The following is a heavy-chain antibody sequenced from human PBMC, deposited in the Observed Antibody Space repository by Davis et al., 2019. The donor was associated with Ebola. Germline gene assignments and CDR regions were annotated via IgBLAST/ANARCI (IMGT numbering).Heavy chain of an antibody. J-gene: IGHJ5*02. CDR3: AGASEVPASGVDP. V-gene: IGHV1-46*01. CDR1: GYTFTGYY. D-gene: IGHD3-10*01. Sequence: ASVKVSCKASGYTFTGYYMHWVRQAPGQGLEWMGIINPSGGSTSYAQKFQGRVTMTRDTSTSTVYMELSSLRSEDTAVYYCAGASEVPASGVDPWGQGTLVTVSS. CDR2: INPSGGST.